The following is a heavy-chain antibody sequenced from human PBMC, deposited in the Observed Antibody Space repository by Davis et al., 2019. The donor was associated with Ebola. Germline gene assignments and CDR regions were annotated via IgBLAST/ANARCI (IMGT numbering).Heavy chain of an antibody. J-gene: IGHJ4*02. CDR1: GASISSYY. Sequence: MPSETLSLTCSVSGASISSYYWTWIRQPPGKGLEWIGNIYYSGSGNTNYNPSLKSRVTISIDTSKSQFSLKLSSVTAADTAVYYCVRDVKVWGQGTLVTVSS. V-gene: IGHV4-59*01. CDR3: VRDVKV. CDR2: IYYSGSGNT.